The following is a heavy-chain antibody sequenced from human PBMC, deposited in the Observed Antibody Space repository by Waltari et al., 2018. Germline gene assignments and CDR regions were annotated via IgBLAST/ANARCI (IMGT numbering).Heavy chain of an antibody. V-gene: IGHV4-59*01. CDR2: IYYRVST. Sequence: QVQLQESGPGLVKPSETLSLTCTVSGGSISSYYWSWIRQPPGKGLEWIGYIYYRVSTNDNPSLQSRVTISVDTSKNQFSLKLSSVTAADTAVYYCARDLRETAMIPYYYYYYYMDVWGKGTTVTVSS. J-gene: IGHJ6*03. CDR1: GGSISSYY. CDR3: ARDLRETAMIPYYYYYYYMDV. D-gene: IGHD5-18*01.